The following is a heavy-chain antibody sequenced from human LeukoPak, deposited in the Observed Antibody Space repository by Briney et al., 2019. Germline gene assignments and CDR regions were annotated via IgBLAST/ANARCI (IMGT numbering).Heavy chain of an antibody. D-gene: IGHD6-13*01. CDR2: ISGSGGST. CDR1: GFTFSSYA. J-gene: IGHJ4*02. Sequence: GGSLRLSCAASGFTFSSYAMSWVRQAPGKGLEWVPAISGSGGSTYYADSVKGRFTISRDNSKNTLYLQMNSLRAEDTAVYYCAKGGSSSWYSPFGYWGQGTLVTVSS. V-gene: IGHV3-23*01. CDR3: AKGGSSSWYSPFGY.